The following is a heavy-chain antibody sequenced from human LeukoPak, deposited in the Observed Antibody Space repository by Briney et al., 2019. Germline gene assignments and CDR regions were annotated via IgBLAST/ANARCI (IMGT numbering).Heavy chain of an antibody. CDR3: ARVRDSSGYYANWFDP. CDR2: INQDEI. V-gene: IGHV3-7*01. CDR1: GFTFSSSW. Sequence: PGGSLRLSCVASGFTFSSSWMTWVRQGPGKGLQWVASINQDEIHYVDSVKGRFTISRDNAKNSLYLQMNSLRAEDTAVYYCARVRDSSGYYANWFDPWGQGTLVTVSS. J-gene: IGHJ5*02. D-gene: IGHD3-22*01.